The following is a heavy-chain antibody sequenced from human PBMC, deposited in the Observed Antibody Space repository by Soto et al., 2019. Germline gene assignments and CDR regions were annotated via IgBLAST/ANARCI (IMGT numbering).Heavy chain of an antibody. CDR3: ARGGALSTSWYWGDGLDS. CDR2: IIHVFGTP. CDR1: GYSFSSHA. D-gene: IGHD6-13*01. V-gene: IGHV1-69*06. J-gene: IGHJ4*02. Sequence: QVQLEQSGSEVKKSGSSVKVSCKASGYSFSSHAITWGRQAPGQGLEWMGGIIHVFGTPSYAQKFQGRVTISANKSTNTSYLELRSLRSEETAVYYCARGGALSTSWYWGDGLDSWGQGTQVTVSS.